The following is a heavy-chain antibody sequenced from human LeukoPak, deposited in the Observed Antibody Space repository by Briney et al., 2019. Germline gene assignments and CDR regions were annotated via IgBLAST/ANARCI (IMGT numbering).Heavy chain of an antibody. CDR1: GYTFTNYY. J-gene: IGHJ5*02. CDR2: INPSGGST. Sequence: GASVKVSCKASGYTFTNYYMHWVRRAPGQGLEWMGLINPSGGSTSYAEKFQGRVIMTRDMSTTTDYMELSSLRSEDTAVYYCARDNSIGGRGWWFDPWGQGTLVTVSS. CDR3: ARDNSIGGRGWWFDP. D-gene: IGHD4-23*01. V-gene: IGHV1-46*01.